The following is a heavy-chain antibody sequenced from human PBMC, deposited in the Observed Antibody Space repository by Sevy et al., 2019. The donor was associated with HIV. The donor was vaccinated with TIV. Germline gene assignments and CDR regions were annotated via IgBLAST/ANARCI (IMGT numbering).Heavy chain of an antibody. CDR3: ARPDLSGWYFDF. J-gene: IGHJ4*01. V-gene: IGHV3-48*01. CDR1: GFTFSSYS. Sequence: GGSLRLSCVASGFTFSSYSMNWVRQAPGKGLEWVSYISSSSDSRRTLYYVDSLMDRFSISRDNAKNSDHLQMTSLRGEDTAVYYCARPDLSGWYFDFWGHGTLVTVSS. CDR2: ISSSSDSRRTL. D-gene: IGHD6-19*01.